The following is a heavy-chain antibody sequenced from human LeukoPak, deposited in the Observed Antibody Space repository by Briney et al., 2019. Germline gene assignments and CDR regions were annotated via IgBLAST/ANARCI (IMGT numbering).Heavy chain of an antibody. CDR2: FDPEDGET. Sequence: ASVKVSCKVSGYTLTELSMHWVRQAPGKGLEWMGGFDPEDGETIYAQKFQGRVTMTEDTSTDTAYMELSSLRSEDTAVYYCATVYVWGSYLTAKARFDRWAREPWSPSPQ. CDR1: GYTLTELS. CDR3: ATVYVWGSYLTAKARFDR. V-gene: IGHV1-24*01. J-gene: IGHJ5*02. D-gene: IGHD3-16*02.